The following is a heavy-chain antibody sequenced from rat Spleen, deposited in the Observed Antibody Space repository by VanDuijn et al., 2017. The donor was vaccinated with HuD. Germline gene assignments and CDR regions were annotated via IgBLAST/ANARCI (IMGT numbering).Heavy chain of an antibody. CDR2: MSSSGST. Sequence: QAQLTASGPGLVLLSQTLSLPCIVSVFSLTSNGVRRVRQPRGKGLEWIAAMSSSGSTYYNSALESRLSISRDTSTRQVFLKMNSLQTEDTAVYFCTSNNWFGYWGQGTLVTVSS. CDR1: VFSLTSNG. V-gene: IGHV2S8*01. J-gene: IGHJ3*01. CDR3: TSNNWFGY.